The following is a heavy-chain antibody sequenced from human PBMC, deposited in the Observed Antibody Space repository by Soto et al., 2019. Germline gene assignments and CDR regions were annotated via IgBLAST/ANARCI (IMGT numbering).Heavy chain of an antibody. D-gene: IGHD6-13*01. V-gene: IGHV4-59*01. CDR3: ARVPGGSSSWYYYYYYMDV. Sequence: SETLSLTCTVSGGSISSYYWSWIRQPPGKGLEWIGYIYYSGSTNYNPSLKSRVTISVDTSKNQFSLKLSSVTAADTAVYYCARVPGGSSSWYYYYYYMDVWGKGTTVTVSS. J-gene: IGHJ6*03. CDR2: IYYSGST. CDR1: GGSISSYY.